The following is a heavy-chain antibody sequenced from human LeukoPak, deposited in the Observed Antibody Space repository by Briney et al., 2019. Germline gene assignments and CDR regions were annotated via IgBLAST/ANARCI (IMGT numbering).Heavy chain of an antibody. D-gene: IGHD3-10*01. J-gene: IGHJ6*03. CDR1: GFTFSSYW. Sequence: PGGSLRLSCAASGFTFSSYWMSWVRQAPGKGLEWVANIKQDGSEKYYVDSVKGRFTISRDNAKNSLYLQMNSPRAEDTAVYYCARSSHYYGSGSYYKDHYYYYMDVWGKGTTVTVSS. CDR2: IKQDGSEK. V-gene: IGHV3-7*01. CDR3: ARSSHYYGSGSYYKDHYYYYMDV.